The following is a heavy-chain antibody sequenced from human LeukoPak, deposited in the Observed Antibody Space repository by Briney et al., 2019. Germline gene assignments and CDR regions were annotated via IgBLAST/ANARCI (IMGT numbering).Heavy chain of an antibody. CDR1: GGSISSYY. Sequence: ASETLSLTCTVSGGSISSYYWSWIRQPPGKGLEWIGYIYYSGSTNYNPSLKSRVTISVDTSKNQFSLKLSSVTAADTAVYYCARLNYYDSSGYYLGDAFDIWGQGTMVTVSS. CDR3: ARLNYYDSSGYYLGDAFDI. D-gene: IGHD3-22*01. V-gene: IGHV4-59*01. J-gene: IGHJ3*02. CDR2: IYYSGST.